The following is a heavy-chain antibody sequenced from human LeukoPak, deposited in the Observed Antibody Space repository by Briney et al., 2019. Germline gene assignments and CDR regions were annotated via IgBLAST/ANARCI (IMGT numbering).Heavy chain of an antibody. Sequence: SETLSLTCTVSGDSISGYYWSWVRQPPGKGLEWIGNIYYSGSTNYNPSLKSRVSISLDMSKNQFSLKLNSVTAADTAAYYCARGGSYFGYWGQGTLVTVSS. CDR1: GDSISGYY. V-gene: IGHV4-59*01. D-gene: IGHD1-26*01. J-gene: IGHJ4*02. CDR3: ARGGSYFGY. CDR2: IYYSGST.